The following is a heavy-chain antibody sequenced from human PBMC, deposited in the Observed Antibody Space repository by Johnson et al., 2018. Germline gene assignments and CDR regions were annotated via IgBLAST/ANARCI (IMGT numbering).Heavy chain of an antibody. CDR1: GFTFSSYW. D-gene: IGHD3-10*01. Sequence: VQLQESGGGLVQPGGSLRLSCAASGFTFSSYWMHWVRQAPGKGLVWVSRIYSDGTGTTYADSVKGRFTISRDNAKNTLYLQMNSLRAEDTAVYYCARVLGSGSFYMGAFDIWGQGTMVTVSS. V-gene: IGHV3-74*01. CDR2: IYSDGTGT. CDR3: ARVLGSGSFYMGAFDI. J-gene: IGHJ3*02.